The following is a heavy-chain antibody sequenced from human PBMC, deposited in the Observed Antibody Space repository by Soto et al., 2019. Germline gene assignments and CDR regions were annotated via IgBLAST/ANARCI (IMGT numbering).Heavy chain of an antibody. Sequence: ESGPTLVNPTQTLTLTCSFSGFSLSTSAVRVSWIRQPPGKALEWLARIDWDAVKFYSTSLTTRLTISKDTSKNQVVITITNVAPVDTAPYSCARMPPHSSGFFDYWEQGTRVIVSS. CDR3: ARMPPHSSGFFDY. CDR1: GFSLSTSAVR. CDR2: IDWDAVK. D-gene: IGHD6-19*01. J-gene: IGHJ4*02. V-gene: IGHV2-70*04.